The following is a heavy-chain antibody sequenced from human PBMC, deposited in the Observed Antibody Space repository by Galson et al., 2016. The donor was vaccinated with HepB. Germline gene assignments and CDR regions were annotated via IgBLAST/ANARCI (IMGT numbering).Heavy chain of an antibody. J-gene: IGHJ6*03. CDR2: IYWDDDK. D-gene: IGHD1-26*01. Sequence: PALVKPTHTLTLTCTFSGFSLTTTGVGVGWVRQPPGQALEWLALIYWDDDKRYSPSLKSRLTITKDTSKNQVVLTMTNMDLIDTGTYYCVYRFWEQKQIRGSYYFMDVWGKGTTATVSS. CDR3: VYRFWEQKQIRGSYYFMDV. CDR1: GFSLTTTGVG. V-gene: IGHV2-5*02.